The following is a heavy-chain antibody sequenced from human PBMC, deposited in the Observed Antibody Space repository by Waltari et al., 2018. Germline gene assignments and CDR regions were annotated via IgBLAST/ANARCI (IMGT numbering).Heavy chain of an antibody. Sequence: QVQLVESGGGVVQPGGSLRLSCAAYGFTFSSYGMHWVRQAPGKGLEWVAFIRYDGSNKYYADSVKGRFTISRDNSKNTLYLQMNSLRAEDTAVYYCAKQDRVQQPDAFDIWGQGTMVTVSS. CDR1: GFTFSSYG. D-gene: IGHD6-13*01. CDR3: AKQDRVQQPDAFDI. CDR2: IRYDGSNK. J-gene: IGHJ3*02. V-gene: IGHV3-30*02.